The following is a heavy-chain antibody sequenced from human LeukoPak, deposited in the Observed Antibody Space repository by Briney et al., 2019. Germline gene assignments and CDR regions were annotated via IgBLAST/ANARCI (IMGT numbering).Heavy chain of an antibody. CDR1: GFTFDDYG. CDR2: ISYDGSNK. D-gene: IGHD4-17*01. V-gene: IGHV3-30*03. Sequence: PGGSLRLSCAASGFTFDDYGMSWVRQAPGKGLEWVAVISYDGSNKYYADSVKGRFTISRDNSKNTLYLQMNSLRAEDTAVYYCARLTTVTEYYYYYMDVWGKGTTVTVSS. J-gene: IGHJ6*03. CDR3: ARLTTVTEYYYYYMDV.